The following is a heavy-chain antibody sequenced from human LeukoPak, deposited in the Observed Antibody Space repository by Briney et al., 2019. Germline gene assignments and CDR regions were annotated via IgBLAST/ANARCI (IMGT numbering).Heavy chain of an antibody. CDR3: ARTIGERYSSSWYNWFDP. CDR1: GGSISSYY. J-gene: IGHJ5*02. D-gene: IGHD6-13*01. Sequence: SETLSLTCTVSGGSISSYYWSWIRRPPGKGLEWIGYIYYSGSTNYNPSLKSRVTISVDTSKNQFSLKLSSVTAADTAVYYCARTIGERYSSSWYNWFDPWGQGTLVTVSS. CDR2: IYYSGST. V-gene: IGHV4-59*01.